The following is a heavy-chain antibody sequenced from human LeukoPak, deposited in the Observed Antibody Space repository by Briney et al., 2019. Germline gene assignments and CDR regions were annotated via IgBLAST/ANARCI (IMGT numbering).Heavy chain of an antibody. Sequence: GGSLRLSCAASGFTFDDYAMHWVRQAPGKGLEWVSGISWNSGSIGYADSVKGRFTISRDNAKNSLYLQMNSLRAEDTALYYCAKDTSQYYYDSSGYLNAFDIWGQGTMVTVSS. CDR3: AKDTSQYYYDSSGYLNAFDI. D-gene: IGHD3-22*01. V-gene: IGHV3-9*01. CDR1: GFTFDDYA. CDR2: ISWNSGSI. J-gene: IGHJ3*02.